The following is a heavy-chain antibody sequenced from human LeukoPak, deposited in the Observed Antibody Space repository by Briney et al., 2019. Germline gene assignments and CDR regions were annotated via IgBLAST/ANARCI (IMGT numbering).Heavy chain of an antibody. CDR1: GFTFSSYG. CDR2: ISYDGSNK. V-gene: IGHV3-30*18. J-gene: IGHJ4*02. Sequence: GGSLRLSCAASGFTFSSYGRPWVRQAPGKGLEWVAVISYDGSNKYYADSVKGRFTISRDNSKNTLYLQMNSLRAEDTAVYYCAKGTGKFDYWGQGTLVTVSS. CDR3: AKGTGKFDY. D-gene: IGHD7-27*01.